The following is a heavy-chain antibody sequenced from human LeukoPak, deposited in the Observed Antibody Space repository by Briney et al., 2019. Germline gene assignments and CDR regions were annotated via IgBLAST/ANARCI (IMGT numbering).Heavy chain of an antibody. Sequence: GASVKVSCKASGYTFTVYYMHWVRQAPGQGLEWMGWINPNSGATNFAQKFQGRVTMTRDTSISTAYMELSRLRSDDTAVYYCARDTGSPYYFDYWGHGTLVTVS. CDR3: ARDTGSPYYFDY. CDR2: INPNSGAT. D-gene: IGHD3-10*01. J-gene: IGHJ4*01. CDR1: GYTFTVYY. V-gene: IGHV1-2*02.